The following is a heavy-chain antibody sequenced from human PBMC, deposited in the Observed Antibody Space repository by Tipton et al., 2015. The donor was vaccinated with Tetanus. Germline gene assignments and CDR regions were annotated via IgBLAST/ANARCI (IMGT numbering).Heavy chain of an antibody. CDR1: GFTFSTYS. CDR2: INSISSYM. Sequence: LSLTCAASGFTFSTYSMNWVRQAPGKGLEWVSSINSISSYMNYADSVKGRFTISRENAKNSLYLQMNSLRAEDTAVYFCARGAGTLGEYYFDYWGQGTLVTVSS. CDR3: ARGAGTLGEYYFDY. J-gene: IGHJ4*02. V-gene: IGHV3-21*01. D-gene: IGHD3-10*01.